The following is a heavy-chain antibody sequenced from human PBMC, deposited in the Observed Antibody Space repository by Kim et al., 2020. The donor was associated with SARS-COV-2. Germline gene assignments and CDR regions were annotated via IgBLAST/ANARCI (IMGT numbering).Heavy chain of an antibody. J-gene: IGHJ4*02. Sequence: GGSLRLSCVASEFTFSSYALHWVRQAPGKGLEWVAVISYDGSNKYYADSVKGRFTISRDNSKNTLFLQMNSLRVEDTAVYYCARDLSGSYFGLSDCWGQGTLVTVSS. D-gene: IGHD1-26*01. CDR3: ARDLSGSYFGLSDC. V-gene: IGHV3-30*04. CDR1: EFTFSSYA. CDR2: ISYDGSNK.